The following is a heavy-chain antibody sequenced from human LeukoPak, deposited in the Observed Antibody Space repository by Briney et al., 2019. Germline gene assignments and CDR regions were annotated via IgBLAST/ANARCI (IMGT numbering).Heavy chain of an antibody. CDR3: AREDCSGGSCYSLSLTPVFHVFDI. V-gene: IGHV1-18*01. D-gene: IGHD2-15*01. CDR2: ISAYNGNT. J-gene: IGHJ3*02. CDR1: GYAFTSYG. Sequence: GASVKVSCKASGYAFTSYGISWVRQAPGQGLEWMGWISAYNGNTNYAPKLQGRVTMTTDTSTRTAYMELRSLRSDDTAVYYCAREDCSGGSCYSLSLTPVFHVFDIWGQGTMVTVSS.